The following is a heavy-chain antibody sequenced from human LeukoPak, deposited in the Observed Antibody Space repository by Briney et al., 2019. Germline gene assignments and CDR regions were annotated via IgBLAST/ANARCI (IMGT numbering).Heavy chain of an antibody. Sequence: PSETLSLTCTVSGGSISSGSYYWGWIRQPPGKGLEWIGSIYYSGSTYYNPSLKSRVTISVDTSKNQFSLKLSSVTAADTAVYYCARDSRRHIVVVVTNWFDPWGQGTLVTVSS. J-gene: IGHJ5*02. CDR1: GGSISSGSYY. D-gene: IGHD2-15*01. V-gene: IGHV4-39*07. CDR2: IYYSGST. CDR3: ARDSRRHIVVVVTNWFDP.